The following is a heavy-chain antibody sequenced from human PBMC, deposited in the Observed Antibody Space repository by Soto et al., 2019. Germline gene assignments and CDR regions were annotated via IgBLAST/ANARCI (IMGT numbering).Heavy chain of an antibody. CDR3: ARDSTRWFPYYGIDV. V-gene: IGHV4-59*01. J-gene: IGHJ6*02. D-gene: IGHD6-13*01. Sequence: ETLSLTCTVSGGSIDDYDWTWIRQPPGKGLEGIGYVSYSGSTKYDPSLRSRVTISVDTSKNRFSLKLNSVTAADTAVYYCARDSTRWFPYYGIDVWGQGPKVTVSS. CDR1: GGSIDDYD. CDR2: VSYSGST.